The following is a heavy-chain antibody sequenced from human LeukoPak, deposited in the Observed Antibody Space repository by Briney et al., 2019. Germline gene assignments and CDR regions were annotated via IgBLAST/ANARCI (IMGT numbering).Heavy chain of an antibody. CDR2: INHSGST. CDR3: ASSNIVVVPAAIINWFDP. CDR1: GGSFNDYY. D-gene: IGHD2-2*01. J-gene: IGHJ5*02. V-gene: IGHV4-34*01. Sequence: SETLSLTCAVYGGSFNDYYWTWIRQPPGKGLEWIGEINHSGSTNYNPSLKSRVTISVDTSKNQFSLKLSSVTAADTAVYYCASSNIVVVPAAIINWFDPWGQGTLVTVSS.